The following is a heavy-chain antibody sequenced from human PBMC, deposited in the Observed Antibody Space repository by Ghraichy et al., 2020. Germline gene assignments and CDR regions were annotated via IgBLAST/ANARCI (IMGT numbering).Heavy chain of an antibody. CDR1: GGSISSYY. CDR3: ARGPFTKGWRGSSWRFDY. Sequence: SETLSLTCTVSGGSISSYYWSWIRQPPGKGLEWIGYIYYSGSTNYNPSLKSRVTISVDTSKNQFSLKLSSVTAADTAVYYCARGPFTKGWRGSSWRFDYWGQGTLVTVSS. V-gene: IGHV4-59*01. J-gene: IGHJ4*02. CDR2: IYYSGST. D-gene: IGHD6-13*01.